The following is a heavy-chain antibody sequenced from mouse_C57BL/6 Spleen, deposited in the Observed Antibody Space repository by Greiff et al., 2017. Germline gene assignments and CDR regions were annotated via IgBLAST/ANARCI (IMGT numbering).Heavy chain of an antibody. Sequence: VQLQQSGAELVRPGTSVKVSCKASGYAFTNYLIEWVKQRPGQGLEWIGVINPGSGGTNYNEKFKGKATLTADKASSTAYMQLSSLPSEDSAVYFCARKTTVVDYYAMDYWGEGTSVSVSS. V-gene: IGHV1-54*01. CDR2: INPGSGGT. D-gene: IGHD1-1*01. J-gene: IGHJ4*01. CDR3: ARKTTVVDYYAMDY. CDR1: GYAFTNYL.